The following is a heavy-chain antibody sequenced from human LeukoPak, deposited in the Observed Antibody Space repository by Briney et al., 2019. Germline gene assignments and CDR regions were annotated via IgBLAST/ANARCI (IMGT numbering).Heavy chain of an antibody. CDR3: AREATDRPWGYGMDV. CDR1: GFTFSSYA. Sequence: GGSLRLSCAASGFTFSSYAMHWVRQAPGKGLEWVAVISYDGSNKYYADSVKGRFTISRDNSKNTLYLQMNSLRAEDTAVYYCAREATDRPWGYGMDVWGQGATVTVSS. J-gene: IGHJ6*02. D-gene: IGHD1-26*01. V-gene: IGHV3-30-3*01. CDR2: ISYDGSNK.